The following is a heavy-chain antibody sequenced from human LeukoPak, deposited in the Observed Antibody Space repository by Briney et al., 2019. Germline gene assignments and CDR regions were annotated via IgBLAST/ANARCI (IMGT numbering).Heavy chain of an antibody. J-gene: IGHJ4*02. V-gene: IGHV3-33*06. Sequence: PGRSLRLSCAASGFTYSSYGMHWVRQAPGKGLEWVAVIWYDGSNKYYADSVKGRFTVSRDNSKNTLHLQMNSLRAEDTAVYYCAKGTGLNFDYWGQGTLVTVSS. CDR2: IWYDGSNK. CDR1: GFTYSSYG. CDR3: AKGTGLNFDY. D-gene: IGHD3-10*01.